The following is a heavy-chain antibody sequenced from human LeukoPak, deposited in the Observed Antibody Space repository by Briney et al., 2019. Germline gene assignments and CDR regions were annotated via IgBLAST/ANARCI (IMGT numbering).Heavy chain of an antibody. Sequence: SETLSLTCTVSGGSITSYYWSWIRQPPEQGLEWIGEIYRTGSTNYNPSLKSRVTISVDTSKNQFSLKLTSVTAADTAVYYCTRNGAYNLEAWGQGTLVTVSS. CDR1: GGSITSYY. CDR2: IYRTGST. CDR3: TRNGAYNLEA. D-gene: IGHD4-17*01. J-gene: IGHJ4*02. V-gene: IGHV4-59*12.